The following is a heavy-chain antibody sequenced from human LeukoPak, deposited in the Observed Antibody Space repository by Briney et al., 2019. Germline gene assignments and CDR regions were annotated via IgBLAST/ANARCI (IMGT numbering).Heavy chain of an antibody. J-gene: IGHJ5*02. Sequence: SETLSLTCTVSGASISSYYWSWIRQPPGKGLEWIGYIYYSGSTNYNPSLKSRVTISVDTSKNQFSLRLSSVTAADTAVYYCARDGLSYTNPNSWFDPWGQGTLVTVSS. D-gene: IGHD2-2*02. CDR3: ARDGLSYTNPNSWFDP. V-gene: IGHV4-59*01. CDR2: IYYSGST. CDR1: GASISSYY.